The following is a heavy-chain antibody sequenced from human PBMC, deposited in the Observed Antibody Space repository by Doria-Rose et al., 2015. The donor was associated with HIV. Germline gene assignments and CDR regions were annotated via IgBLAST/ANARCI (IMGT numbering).Heavy chain of an antibody. V-gene: IGHV3-23*01. CDR2: ISTSGDAT. D-gene: IGHD6-6*01. CDR3: ASRSSST. CDR1: GFTFSNYA. Sequence: EVQLLESGGGLVQPGESLRLSCAASGFTFSNYAMNWVRQAPGKGLEWISSISTSGDATYYADSVKGRFTISRDNPKNTLYLQMNSLRAEDTALCYCASRSSSTWGQGTLVTVSS. J-gene: IGHJ5*02.